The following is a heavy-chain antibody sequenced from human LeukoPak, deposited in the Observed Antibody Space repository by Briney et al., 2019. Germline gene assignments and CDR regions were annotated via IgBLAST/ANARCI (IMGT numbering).Heavy chain of an antibody. Sequence: PSETLSLTCTVSGGSIRSYYWSWIRQPPGKGLEWIGYIYYSGSTNYNPSLKSRVSISVDTSKNQFSLKLSSVTAADTAVYCCARTGSTVTMLYPFDHWGQGTLVTVSS. V-gene: IGHV4-59*01. CDR3: ARTGSTVTMLYPFDH. D-gene: IGHD4-17*01. CDR1: GGSIRSYY. CDR2: IYYSGST. J-gene: IGHJ4*02.